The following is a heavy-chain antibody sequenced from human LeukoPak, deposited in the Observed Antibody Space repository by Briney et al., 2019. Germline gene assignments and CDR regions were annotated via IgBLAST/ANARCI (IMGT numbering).Heavy chain of an antibody. CDR3: ARDASGHDLPFDY. J-gene: IGHJ4*02. CDR2: ISGGGETR. D-gene: IGHD6-25*01. V-gene: IGHV3-48*03. Sequence: PGGSLRLSCAASGFTFSLYEMNWVRQAPVKGLEWVSYISGGGETRYYADSVKGRFTISRDNGKNSLYLQMNSLRAEDTAVYYCARDASGHDLPFDYWGQGTLDTVSS. CDR1: GFTFSLYE.